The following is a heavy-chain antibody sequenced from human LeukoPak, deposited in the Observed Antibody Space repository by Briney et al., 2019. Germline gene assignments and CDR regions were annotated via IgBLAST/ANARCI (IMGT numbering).Heavy chain of an antibody. J-gene: IGHJ3*02. Sequence: GRSLRLSCVASGXTFSDAWLNWVRQAPGKGLEWVGRIKRKADGGPTDYAAPVKGRFTISRDDSKDTLYLQMNSLKTEDTAMYYCTTNDAFDIWGQGTMVTVSS. CDR3: TTNDAFDI. CDR2: IKRKADGGPT. V-gene: IGHV3-15*01. CDR1: GXTFSDAW.